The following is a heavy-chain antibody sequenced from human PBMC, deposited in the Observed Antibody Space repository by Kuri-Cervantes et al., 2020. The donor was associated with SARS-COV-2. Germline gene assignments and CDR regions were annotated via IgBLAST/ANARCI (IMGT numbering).Heavy chain of an antibody. CDR1: GITFSSFP. CDR2: ISSNGGNK. Sequence: GESLKISCTASGITFSSFPMHWVRQAPGKGLESVAVISSNGGNKYYADSVQGRFTISRDNSKNTLYLQMNSLGPDDTAVYFCAREHTMIVLGFDSWGQGTRVTVSS. D-gene: IGHD3-22*01. CDR3: AREHTMIVLGFDS. J-gene: IGHJ4*02. V-gene: IGHV3-30-3*01.